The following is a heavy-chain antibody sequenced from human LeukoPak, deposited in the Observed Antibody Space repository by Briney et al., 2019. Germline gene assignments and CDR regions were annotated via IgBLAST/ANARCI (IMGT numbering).Heavy chain of an antibody. CDR3: ARVYDSSGYGY. J-gene: IGHJ4*02. Sequence: PGGSLRLSCAASGFTFSSYWMHWVRQAPGKGLVWVSRIDSDGSSTTYADSVKGRFTISRDNAKSTLYLQMNSLRAEDTAVYYCARVYDSSGYGYWGQGTLVTVSS. CDR1: GFTFSSYW. CDR2: IDSDGSST. V-gene: IGHV3-74*01. D-gene: IGHD3-22*01.